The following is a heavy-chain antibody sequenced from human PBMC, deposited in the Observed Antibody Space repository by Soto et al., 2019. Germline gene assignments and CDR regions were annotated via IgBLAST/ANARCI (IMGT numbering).Heavy chain of an antibody. CDR3: ARLIQYYYDSSGYEQNIAY. D-gene: IGHD3-22*01. CDR2: IIPIFGTA. Sequence: QVQLVQSGAEVKKPGSSVKVSCKASGGTFSSYAISWVRQAPGQGLEWMGGIIPIFGTANYAQKFQGRVTITADESTSTAYMELSSLRSEDTAVYYCARLIQYYYDSSGYEQNIAYWGQGTLVTVSS. CDR1: GGTFSSYA. J-gene: IGHJ4*02. V-gene: IGHV1-69*01.